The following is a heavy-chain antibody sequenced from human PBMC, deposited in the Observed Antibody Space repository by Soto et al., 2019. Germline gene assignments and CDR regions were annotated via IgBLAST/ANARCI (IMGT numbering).Heavy chain of an antibody. CDR3: ARVSGYYYWDC. D-gene: IGHD3-22*01. J-gene: IGHJ4*02. V-gene: IGHV1-3*01. CDR1: GYTCTSSA. CDR2: INAGNGNT. Sequence: ASVTVSSRASGYTCTSSAMHLVRQAPGQRLEWMGWINAGNGNTKYSQKFQDRVTITRDTSASTAYMELSSLRSEDTAVYYCARVSGYYYWDCWGQGTLVTVSS.